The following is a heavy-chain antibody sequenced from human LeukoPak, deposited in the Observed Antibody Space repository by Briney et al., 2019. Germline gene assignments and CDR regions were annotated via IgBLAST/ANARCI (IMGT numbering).Heavy chain of an antibody. J-gene: IGHJ6*02. Sequence: ASVKVSCKASGYTFTSYDINWVRQATGQGLEWMGWMNPNSGNTGYAQKFQGRVTMTRDTSTSTVYMELSSLRSEDTAVYYCARGGPITIFGVVIIPVFYGMDVWGQGTTVTVSS. CDR3: ARGGPITIFGVVIIPVFYGMDV. CDR2: MNPNSGNT. V-gene: IGHV1-8*01. D-gene: IGHD3-3*01. CDR1: GYTFTSYD.